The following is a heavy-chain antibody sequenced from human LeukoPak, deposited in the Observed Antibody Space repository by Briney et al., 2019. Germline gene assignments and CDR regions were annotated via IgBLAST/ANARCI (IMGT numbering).Heavy chain of an antibody. Sequence: PPGGSLRLSCAASGFTFSNYWMHWVRQPPGKGLEWVGTIKQDGSEKFYVDSVKGRFTISRDNSKNSLYLQMNSLRVEDTAVYYCAKEYSSGWSYWYFDLWGRGTLVTVSS. D-gene: IGHD6-19*01. CDR2: IKQDGSEK. J-gene: IGHJ2*01. CDR1: GFTFSNYW. CDR3: AKEYSSGWSYWYFDL. V-gene: IGHV3-7*01.